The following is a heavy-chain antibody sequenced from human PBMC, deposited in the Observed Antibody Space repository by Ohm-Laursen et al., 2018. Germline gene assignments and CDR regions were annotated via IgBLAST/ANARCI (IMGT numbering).Heavy chain of an antibody. Sequence: SDTLSLTCTVSGGPISGYYYSWIRQPPGKGLEWIASMYYTGNTNYNPSLKSRVTISVDTSKNQFSLKLSSVTAADTAIYYCASGGNRGNWFDPWGQGTLVTVSS. D-gene: IGHD1/OR15-1a*01. V-gene: IGHV4-59*07. CDR1: GGPISGYY. CDR2: MYYTGNT. CDR3: ASGGNRGNWFDP. J-gene: IGHJ5*02.